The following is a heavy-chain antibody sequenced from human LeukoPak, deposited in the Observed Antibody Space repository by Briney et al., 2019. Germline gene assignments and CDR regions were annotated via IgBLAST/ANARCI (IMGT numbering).Heavy chain of an antibody. CDR3: AKDVRHLMTTVTTDY. J-gene: IGHJ4*02. CDR1: GFTFSNYA. Sequence: AGGSLRLSCVASGFTFSNYAVSWVRQAPGKGLEWVSAISGSGGSTYYAGSVRGRFTISRDNSKNTLYLQMNSLRAEDTAVYYCAKDVRHLMTTVTTDYWGQGTLVSVSS. V-gene: IGHV3-23*01. D-gene: IGHD4-17*01. CDR2: ISGSGGST.